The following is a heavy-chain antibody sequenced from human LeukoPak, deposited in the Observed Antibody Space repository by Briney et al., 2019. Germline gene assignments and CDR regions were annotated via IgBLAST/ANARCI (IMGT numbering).Heavy chain of an antibody. D-gene: IGHD3-10*01. CDR2: IWHDGSKT. CDR3: AKDLSYGSNWFDP. J-gene: IGHJ5*02. Sequence: GGSLRLPCAASEFTFKNYGMHWVRQAPGKGLEWVALIWHDGSKTYYADSAKGRFTISRDDSQNTLYLQMNSLRAEDTAVYFCAKDLSYGSNWFDPWGQGTLVTVSS. V-gene: IGHV3-33*06. CDR1: EFTFKNYG.